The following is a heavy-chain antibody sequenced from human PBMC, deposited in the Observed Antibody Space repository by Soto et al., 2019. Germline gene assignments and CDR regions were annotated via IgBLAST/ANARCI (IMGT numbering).Heavy chain of an antibody. V-gene: IGHV3-7*01. CDR2: IKQDGSEK. D-gene: IGHD6-19*01. CDR1: GFSFSTYW. CDR3: ARVEYSSGWRVFDY. Sequence: GGSLRLSCAASGFSFSTYWMSWVRQAPGKGLEWVANIKQDGSEKYYVDSVKGRFTISRDNAKNSLYLQMHSLRAEDTAVFYCARVEYSSGWRVFDYWGQGTLVTVSS. J-gene: IGHJ4*02.